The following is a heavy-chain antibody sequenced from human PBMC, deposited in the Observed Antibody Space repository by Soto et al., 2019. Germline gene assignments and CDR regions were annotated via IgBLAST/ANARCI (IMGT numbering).Heavy chain of an antibody. CDR2: ISGSGGST. D-gene: IGHD6-13*01. CDR1: GFTFSSYA. V-gene: IGHV3-23*01. Sequence: LRLSCAASGFTFSSYAMSWVRQAPGKGLEWVSAISGSGGSTYYADSVKGRFTISRDNSKNTLYLQMNSLRAEDTAVYYCASEYSSSWYYFDYWGQGTLVTVSS. J-gene: IGHJ4*02. CDR3: ASEYSSSWYYFDY.